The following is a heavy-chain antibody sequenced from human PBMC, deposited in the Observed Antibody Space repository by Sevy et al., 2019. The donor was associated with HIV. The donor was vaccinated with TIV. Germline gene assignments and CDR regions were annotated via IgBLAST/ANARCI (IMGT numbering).Heavy chain of an antibody. V-gene: IGHV1-69*13. Sequence: ASVKVSCKASGDTFSSYAISWVRQAPGQGLEWMGGIIPIFGTANYAQKFQGRVTITADESTSTAYMELSSLRSEDTAVYYCARGPVGYCTNGVCYPAGFDYWGQGTLVTVSS. CDR3: ARGPVGYCTNGVCYPAGFDY. D-gene: IGHD2-8*01. J-gene: IGHJ4*02. CDR2: IIPIFGTA. CDR1: GDTFSSYA.